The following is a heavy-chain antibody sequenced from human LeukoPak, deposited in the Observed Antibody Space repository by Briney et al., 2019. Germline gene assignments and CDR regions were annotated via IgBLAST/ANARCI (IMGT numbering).Heavy chain of an antibody. CDR3: AKARGLIGGAFDI. V-gene: IGHV3-43*01. Sequence: GGSLRLSCAASGFTFDDYAMHWVRHAPGKGLEWVSLISWDGDTTYYADSVKGRFTISRDNSKNSLYLQMNSLSTEDTALYYCAKARGLIGGAFDIWGQGTMVTVSS. D-gene: IGHD3-22*01. CDR1: GFTFDDYA. CDR2: ISWDGDTT. J-gene: IGHJ3*02.